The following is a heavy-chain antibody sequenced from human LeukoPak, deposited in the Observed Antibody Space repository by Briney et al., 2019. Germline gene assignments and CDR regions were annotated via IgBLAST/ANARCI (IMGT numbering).Heavy chain of an antibody. D-gene: IGHD3-9*01. Sequence: GGSLRLSCAASEFTFSSYEMNWIRQAPGKGLEWVSYISSSGSTIYYADSVKGRFTISRDNAKNSLYLQMNNLRVEDTAIYYCARAPTKFRRDWFDPWGQGTLVTVSS. CDR3: ARAPTKFRRDWFDP. V-gene: IGHV3-48*03. CDR1: EFTFSSYE. J-gene: IGHJ5*02. CDR2: ISSSGSTI.